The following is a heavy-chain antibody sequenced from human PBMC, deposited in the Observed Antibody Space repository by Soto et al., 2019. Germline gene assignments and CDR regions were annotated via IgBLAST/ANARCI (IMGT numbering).Heavy chain of an antibody. D-gene: IGHD2-2*01. CDR1: GFTFSSYD. CDR2: IGTAGDT. CDR3: ARDQSGYCSSTSCLYGMDV. V-gene: IGHV3-13*01. J-gene: IGHJ6*02. Sequence: GGSLRLSCAASGFTFSSYDMHWVRQATGKGLEWVSAIGTAGDTYYPGSVKGRFTISRENAKNSLYLQMNSLRAEDTAVYYCARDQSGYCSSTSCLYGMDVWGQGTTVTVSS.